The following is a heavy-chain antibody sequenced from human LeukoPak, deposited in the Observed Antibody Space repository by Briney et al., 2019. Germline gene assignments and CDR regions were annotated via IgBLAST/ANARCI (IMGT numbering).Heavy chain of an antibody. Sequence: PSETLSLTCTVSGGSISSSSYYWGWIRPPPGQGLEWIGSIYYSGSTYYNPSLKSRVTISVDTSKNQFSLKLSSVTAADTAVYYRARWLQFQPGYYFDYWGQGTLVTVSS. D-gene: IGHD5-24*01. V-gene: IGHV4-39*01. CDR3: ARWLQFQPGYYFDY. CDR2: IYYSGST. CDR1: GGSISSSSYY. J-gene: IGHJ4*02.